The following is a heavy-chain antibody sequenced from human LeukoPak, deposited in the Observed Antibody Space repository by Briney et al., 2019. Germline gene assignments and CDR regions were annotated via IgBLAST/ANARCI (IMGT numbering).Heavy chain of an antibody. V-gene: IGHV3-7*01. CDR1: GFTFSSYW. D-gene: IGHD3-3*01. CDR3: ARYPAFYYFDY. CDR2: IKLDGSEK. J-gene: IGHJ4*02. Sequence: GGSLRLSCAASGFTFSSYWMSWVRQAPGKGLEWVANIKLDGSEKYYVDSVKGRFTISRDNAKDSLYLQMNSLRAEDTAVYYCARYPAFYYFDYRGQGTLVTVSS.